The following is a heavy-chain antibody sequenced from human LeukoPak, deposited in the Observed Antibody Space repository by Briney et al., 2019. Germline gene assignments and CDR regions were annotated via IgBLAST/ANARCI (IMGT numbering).Heavy chain of an antibody. CDR3: ARGHLDTMVRGVIPLDY. D-gene: IGHD3-10*01. V-gene: IGHV3-11*05. Sequence: GGSLRLSCAASGFTFSDYYMSWIRQAPGKGLEWVSYISSSSSYTNYADSVKGRFTISRDNAKNSLYLQMNSLRAEDTAVYYCARGHLDTMVRGVIPLDYWGQGTLVTVSS. CDR2: ISSSSSYT. J-gene: IGHJ4*02. CDR1: GFTFSDYY.